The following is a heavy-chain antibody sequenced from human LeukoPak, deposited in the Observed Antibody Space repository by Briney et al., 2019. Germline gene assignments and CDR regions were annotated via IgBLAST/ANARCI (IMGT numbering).Heavy chain of an antibody. CDR2: IYYSGST. V-gene: IGHV4-39*07. Sequence: SETLSLTCTVSGDSISSSNYYWGWIRQPPGKGLEWIASIYYSGSTYYNPSLKSRVTISVDMSKNQFSLKLSSVTAADTAVYYCARARLNSGSQVPYYFDYWGQGTLVTVSS. D-gene: IGHD1-26*01. CDR3: ARARLNSGSQVPYYFDY. CDR1: GDSISSSNYY. J-gene: IGHJ4*02.